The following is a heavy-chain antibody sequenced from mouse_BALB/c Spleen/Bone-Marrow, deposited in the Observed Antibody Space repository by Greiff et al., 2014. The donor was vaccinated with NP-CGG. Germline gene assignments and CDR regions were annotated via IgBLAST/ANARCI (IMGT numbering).Heavy chain of an antibody. CDR3: AREHGDY. V-gene: IGHV1-54*01. CDR2: INPGSGAT. J-gene: IGHJ4*01. Sequence: QVQLKESGAELVRPGTSVKVSCKASGYAFTNYLIEWVKQRPGQGLEWIGVINPGSGATDYSEKFKGKATLTADKSSSTAYMHLSSLTSDDSAVYFCAREHGDYWGQGTSVTVSS. CDR1: GYAFTNYL.